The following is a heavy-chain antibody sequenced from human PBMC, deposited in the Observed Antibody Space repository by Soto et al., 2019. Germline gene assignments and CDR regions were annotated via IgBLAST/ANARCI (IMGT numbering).Heavy chain of an antibody. Sequence: QVQLVESGGGVVQPGRSLRLSCAASGFTFSSYAMHWVRQAPGKGLEWVAVISYDGSNKYYADSVKGRFTISRDNSKNTLYLQMSSLRAEDAAVYYCASIRLATVTTRFDYWGQGTLVTVSS. CDR2: ISYDGSNK. CDR1: GFTFSSYA. D-gene: IGHD4-17*01. CDR3: ASIRLATVTTRFDY. J-gene: IGHJ4*02. V-gene: IGHV3-30-3*01.